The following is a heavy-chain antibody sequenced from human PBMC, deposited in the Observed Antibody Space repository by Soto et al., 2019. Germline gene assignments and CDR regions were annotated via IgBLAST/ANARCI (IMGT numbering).Heavy chain of an antibody. CDR1: AFNFNRYG. CDR2: IFYDGSNK. D-gene: IGHD6-19*01. CDR3: ARELAVFLTSVRGHYGLDV. J-gene: IGHJ6*02. V-gene: IGHV3-33*01. Sequence: QEGLVESGGGVVQPGKSLRLSCTASAFNFNRYGMHWVRQVPGKGLEWVAVIFYDGSNKYYADCVKGRFTITRDKSTNTLHLEINSLRVDDTAVYYCARELAVFLTSVRGHYGLDVWGQGTTVTVPS.